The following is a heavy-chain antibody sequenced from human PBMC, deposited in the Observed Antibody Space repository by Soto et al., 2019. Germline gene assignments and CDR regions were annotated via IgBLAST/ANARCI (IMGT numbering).Heavy chain of an antibody. D-gene: IGHD5-12*01. Sequence: QVQLVESGGGVVQPGRSLRLSCAASGFTFSSYAMHWVRQAPGKGLEWVAVISYDGSNKYYADSVKGRFTISRDNSKNTLYLQMNILRAEDTAVYYCARLGYGGGGFDYWGQGTLVTVSS. CDR1: GFTFSSYA. CDR3: ARLGYGGGGFDY. V-gene: IGHV3-30-3*01. J-gene: IGHJ4*02. CDR2: ISYDGSNK.